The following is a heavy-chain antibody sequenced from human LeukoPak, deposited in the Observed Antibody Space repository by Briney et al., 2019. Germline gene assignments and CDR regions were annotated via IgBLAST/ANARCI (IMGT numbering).Heavy chain of an antibody. V-gene: IGHV4-31*03. D-gene: IGHD3-3*01. Sequence: SETLSLTCTVSGGSISSGGYYWSWVCQHPGKGLEWIGYIYYSGSTYYNPSLKSRVTISVDTSKNQFSLKLSSVTAADTAVYYRARVGIFGVVKNPHFDYWGQGTLVTVSS. CDR3: ARVGIFGVVKNPHFDY. CDR1: GGSISSGGYY. J-gene: IGHJ4*02. CDR2: IYYSGST.